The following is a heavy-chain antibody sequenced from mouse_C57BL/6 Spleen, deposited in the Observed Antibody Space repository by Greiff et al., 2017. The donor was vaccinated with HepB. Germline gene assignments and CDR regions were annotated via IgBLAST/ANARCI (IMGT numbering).Heavy chain of an antibody. CDR1: GYSITSGYY. CDR2: ISYDGSN. Sequence: EVQLQQSGPGLVKPSQSLSLTCSVTGYSITSGYYWNWIRQFPGNKLEWMGYISYDGSNNYNPSLKNRISITRDTSKNQFFLKLNSVTTEDTATYYCARLPYYYAMDYWGQGTSVTVSS. J-gene: IGHJ4*01. V-gene: IGHV3-6*01. CDR3: ARLPYYYAMDY. D-gene: IGHD2-2*01.